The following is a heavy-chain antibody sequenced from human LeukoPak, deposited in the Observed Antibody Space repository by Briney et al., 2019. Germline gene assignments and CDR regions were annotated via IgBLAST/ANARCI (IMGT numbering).Heavy chain of an antibody. CDR3: TRRAKDDSSGYYST. J-gene: IGHJ5*02. CDR1: GFTFSGSA. D-gene: IGHD3-22*01. CDR2: IRSKANSYPT. Sequence: GGSLRLSCAASGFTFSGSAMHEVRQASGKGLEGVGRIRSKANSYPTAYAASGKGRFTISRDESKNTAYLQMNSLKTEDTAVYYCTRRAKDDSSGYYSTWGQGTLVTVSS. V-gene: IGHV3-73*01.